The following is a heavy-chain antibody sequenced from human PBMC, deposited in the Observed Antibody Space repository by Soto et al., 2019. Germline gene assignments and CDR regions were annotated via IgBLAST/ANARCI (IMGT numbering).Heavy chain of an antibody. CDR3: AREIDGDLVFDY. D-gene: IGHD4-17*01. V-gene: IGHV3-30-3*01. CDR2: RSYDGSNK. CDR1: GFTFSSYA. J-gene: IGHJ4*02. Sequence: QVQLVESGGGVVQPGRSLRLSCAASGFTFSSYAMHWVRQAPGKGLEWVAVRSYDGSNKYYADSVKGRFTISRDNSKNTLYLQMNSLRAEDTAVYYCAREIDGDLVFDYWGQGTLVTVSS.